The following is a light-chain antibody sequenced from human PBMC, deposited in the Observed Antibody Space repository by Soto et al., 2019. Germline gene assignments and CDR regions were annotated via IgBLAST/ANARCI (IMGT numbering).Light chain of an antibody. CDR1: SSDVGGYNY. CDR2: EVN. Sequence: QSVLTQPPSASGSPGQSVAISCTGTSSDVGGYNYVSWYQQHPGKAPKLMIYEVNKRPAGVPYRFSGSKSGNTASLTVSGLQDEDDADYYCSAYAGSSNVFGTGTKLTVL. V-gene: IGLV2-8*01. J-gene: IGLJ1*01. CDR3: SAYAGSSNV.